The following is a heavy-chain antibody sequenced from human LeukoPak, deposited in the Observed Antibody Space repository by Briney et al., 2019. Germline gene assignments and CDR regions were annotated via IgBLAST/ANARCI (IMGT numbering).Heavy chain of an antibody. Sequence: SETLSLTCTVSGGSISSSSYYWGWIRQPPGEGLEWIGSIYYSGSTYYNPSLKSRVTISVDTSKSQSSLRLTSVTAADTAVYYCARHVRFLEWLSSYYFDYWGQGTLVTVSS. CDR3: ARHVRFLEWLSSYYFDY. CDR2: IYYSGST. CDR1: GGSISSSSYY. D-gene: IGHD3-3*01. V-gene: IGHV4-39*01. J-gene: IGHJ4*02.